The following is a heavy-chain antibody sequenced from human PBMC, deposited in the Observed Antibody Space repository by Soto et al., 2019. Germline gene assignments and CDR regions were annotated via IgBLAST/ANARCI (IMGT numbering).Heavy chain of an antibody. D-gene: IGHD3-3*01. CDR3: ARGGQDFWSGPFDY. J-gene: IGHJ4*02. CDR1: GGSISNYF. CDR2: IDNSGST. V-gene: IGHV4-4*07. Sequence: WATLSLTCTVSGGSISNYFCNWIRQPAGKGLEWIGRIDNSGSTNYNPSLKSRITMSADTSRNQFSLKLNSVTAADTAVYYCARGGQDFWSGPFDYWGQGALVTVSS.